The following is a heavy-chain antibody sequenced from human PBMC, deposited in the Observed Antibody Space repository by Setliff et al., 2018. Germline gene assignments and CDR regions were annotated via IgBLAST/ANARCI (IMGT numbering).Heavy chain of an antibody. V-gene: IGHV1-18*01. D-gene: IGHD3-22*01. CDR2: INNYNFNT. Sequence: VASVKVSCTSSGFTFTDYGITWVRQVPGQGLEWMGWINNYNFNTQYAQKFQGRVTVTTDTSTTTAYMELRSLRADDTAVYYCARINFYVSSGYYYAPELWGQGTTVTVSS. J-gene: IGHJ4*02. CDR3: ARINFYVSSGYYYAPEL. CDR1: GFTFTDYG.